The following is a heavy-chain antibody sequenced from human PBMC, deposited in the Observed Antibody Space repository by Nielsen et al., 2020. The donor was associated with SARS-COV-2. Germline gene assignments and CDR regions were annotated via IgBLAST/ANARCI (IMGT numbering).Heavy chain of an antibody. CDR1: GSTFSSYA. CDR3: AKGASGSYCSGGSCYLPEY. J-gene: IGHJ4*02. V-gene: IGHV3-23*01. Sequence: GGSLRLSCAASGSTFSSYAMNWVRQAPGKGLEWVSAISGSGGSTYYADSVKGRFTISRDNSKNTLYLQMNSLRAEDTAVYYCAKGASGSYCSGGSCYLPEYWGQGTLVTVSS. CDR2: ISGSGGST. D-gene: IGHD2-15*01.